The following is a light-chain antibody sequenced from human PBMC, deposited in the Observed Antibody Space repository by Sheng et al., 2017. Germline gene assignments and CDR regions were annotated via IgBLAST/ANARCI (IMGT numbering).Light chain of an antibody. J-gene: IGLJ2*01. CDR1: KLGDKY. Sequence: SYELTQAPSVSVSPGQTASITCSGDKLGDKYASWYQQKPGQSPVLVIYEDTKRPSGIPDRFSGSKSGTSATLDITGLHTGDEADYYCGTWDSSLSTVVFGGGTKLTVL. CDR3: GTWDSSLSTVV. CDR2: EDT. V-gene: IGLV3-1*01.